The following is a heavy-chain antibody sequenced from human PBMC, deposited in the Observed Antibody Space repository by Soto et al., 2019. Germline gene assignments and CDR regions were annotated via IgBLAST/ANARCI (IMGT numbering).Heavy chain of an antibody. D-gene: IGHD2-2*01. CDR2: FDPEDGET. Sequence: ASVKVSCKVSGYTLTELSMHWVRQAPGKGLEWMGGFDPEDGETIYAQKFQGRVTMTEDTSTDTAYMELSSLRSEDTAVYYCATGGKDFTEDSAAMPAGRYYYYYMDVWGKGTTVTVSS. CDR3: ATGGKDFTEDSAAMPAGRYYYYYMDV. CDR1: GYTLTELS. J-gene: IGHJ6*03. V-gene: IGHV1-24*01.